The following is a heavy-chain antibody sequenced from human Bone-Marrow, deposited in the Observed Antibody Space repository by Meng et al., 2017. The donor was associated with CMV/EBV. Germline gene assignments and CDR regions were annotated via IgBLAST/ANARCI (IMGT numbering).Heavy chain of an antibody. CDR2: IYSSGTT. J-gene: IGHJ4*02. V-gene: IGHV4-4*07. CDR1: AGSTSGDS. CDR3: ARARSIVGATEKFDY. Sequence: ASAGSTSGDSCTWLRHASGKVLHLIGRIYSSGTTSYNPSLKSRITLSVDTSKNQFSLKLTSVTAADTAVYYCARARSIVGATEKFDYWGQGTLVTVSS. D-gene: IGHD1-26*01.